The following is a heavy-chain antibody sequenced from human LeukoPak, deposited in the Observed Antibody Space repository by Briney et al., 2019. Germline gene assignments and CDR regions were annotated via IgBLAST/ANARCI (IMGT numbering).Heavy chain of an antibody. D-gene: IGHD2-21*02. CDR1: GFTASSNY. Sequence: GESLRLSSAASGFTASSNYMSWLRQAPGKGLEWVAVLYSGGYISYPTSVKGRFTISRDNSKNTVNLQMDSLRAEDTAVYYCARQVRGDGRGAFDPWGQGTLVSVSS. CDR3: ARQVRGDGRGAFDP. CDR2: LYSGGYI. V-gene: IGHV3-53*01. J-gene: IGHJ5*02.